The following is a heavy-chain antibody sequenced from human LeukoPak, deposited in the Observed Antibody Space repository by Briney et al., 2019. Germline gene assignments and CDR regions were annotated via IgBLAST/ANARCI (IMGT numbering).Heavy chain of an antibody. CDR1: GGSISSSSYY. D-gene: IGHD3-10*01. V-gene: IGHV4-39*07. CDR3: ARVLSGAFDP. Sequence: PSEILSLTCTVSGGSISSSSYYWGWIRQPPGKGLEWIGSIYYSGSTYYNPSLKSRVTISVDTSKNQFSLKLSSVTAADTAVYYCARVLSGAFDPWGQGTLVTVSS. J-gene: IGHJ5*02. CDR2: IYYSGST.